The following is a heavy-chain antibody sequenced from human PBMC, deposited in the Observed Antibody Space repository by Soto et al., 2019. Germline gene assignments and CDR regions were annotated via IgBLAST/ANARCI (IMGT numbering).Heavy chain of an antibody. CDR3: AKTIVAASVYYFDH. V-gene: IGHV3-11*06. CDR1: GFSFGDSY. Sequence: QVQLVESGGGLVKPGGSLRLACAASGFSFGDSYMSWVRQAPGKGLEWLSYISGGSSYTNYADSVKGRFTISRDNAKRSLYLEMNSLRADDTAVYYCAKTIVAASVYYFDHWGQGNLVTVSS. CDR2: ISGGSSYT. D-gene: IGHD3-3*01. J-gene: IGHJ4*02.